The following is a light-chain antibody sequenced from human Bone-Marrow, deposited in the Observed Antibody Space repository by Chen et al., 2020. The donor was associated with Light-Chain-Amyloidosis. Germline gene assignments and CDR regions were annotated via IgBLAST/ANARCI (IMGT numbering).Light chain of an antibody. CDR1: DLPTKY. CDR2: RDT. J-gene: IGLJ2*01. CDR3: QSADSSGTDEVI. Sequence: SYELTPPPSVSVSPGQTARITCSGDDLPTKYAYWYQQKPGQAPVLVIHRDTARPSGISERCSGSSAGTTATLTISGVQAEDEADYHCQSADSSGTDEVIFGGGTKLTVL. V-gene: IGLV3-25*03.